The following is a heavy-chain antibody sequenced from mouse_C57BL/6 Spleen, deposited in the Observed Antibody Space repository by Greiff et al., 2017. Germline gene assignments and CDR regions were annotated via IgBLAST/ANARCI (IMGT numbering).Heavy chain of an antibody. CDR1: GFTFTDYY. J-gene: IGHJ1*03. CDR3: ARVITTVVAPMYYGG. Sequence: DVHLVESGGGLVQPGGSLSLSCAASGFTFTDYYMSWVRQPPGKALEWLGFIRNNANGYTTEYSASVKGRFTISRDESQSILYLQMNALRAEDGATYYCARVITTVVAPMYYGGWGTGATVTVSS. V-gene: IGHV7-3*01. D-gene: IGHD1-1*01. CDR2: IRNNANGYTT.